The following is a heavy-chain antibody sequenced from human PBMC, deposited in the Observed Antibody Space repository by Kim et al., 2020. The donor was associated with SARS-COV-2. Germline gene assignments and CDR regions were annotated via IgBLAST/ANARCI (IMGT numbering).Heavy chain of an antibody. J-gene: IGHJ4*02. D-gene: IGHD5-12*01. CDR3: ARDKVATIDY. V-gene: IGHV3-33*01. Sequence: NKYYADSVKGRFTISRDNSKNTLYLQMNSLRAEDTAVYYCARDKVATIDYWGQGTLVTVSS. CDR2: NK.